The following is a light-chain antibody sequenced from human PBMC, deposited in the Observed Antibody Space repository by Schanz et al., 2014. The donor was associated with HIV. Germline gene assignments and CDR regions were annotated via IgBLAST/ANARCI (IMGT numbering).Light chain of an antibody. CDR2: EVS. J-gene: IGLJ3*02. V-gene: IGLV2-14*02. Sequence: QSALTQPASVSGSPGQSITISCTGTSSDVGSYNLVSWYQQHPGKAPKLMIYEVSKRPSGVSDRFSGSKSGNTASLTISGLQAEDEADYYCSSYTSSSTLGFGGGTKVTVL. CDR3: SSYTSSSTLG. CDR1: SSDVGSYNL.